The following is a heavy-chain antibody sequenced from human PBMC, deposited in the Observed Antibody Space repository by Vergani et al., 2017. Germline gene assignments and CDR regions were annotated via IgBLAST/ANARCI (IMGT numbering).Heavy chain of an antibody. CDR1: GFTFSSYA. CDR2: ISGSGGST. Sequence: EVQLLESGGGLVQPGGSLRLSCAASGFTFSSYAMSWVRQAPGKGLEWVSAISGSGGSTYYAASVKGRFTISRDNSKNTLYLQMNSLRAEDTAVYYCAKDDGDYYDSSGSDYWGQGTLVTVSS. J-gene: IGHJ4*02. V-gene: IGHV3-23*01. D-gene: IGHD3-22*01. CDR3: AKDDGDYYDSSGSDY.